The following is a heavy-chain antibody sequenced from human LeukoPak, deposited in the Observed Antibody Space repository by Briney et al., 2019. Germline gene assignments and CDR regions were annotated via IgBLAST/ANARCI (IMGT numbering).Heavy chain of an antibody. CDR1: GFTFCNYW. D-gene: IGHD3-3*01. J-gene: IGHJ4*02. CDR3: VRGQTIDY. V-gene: IGHV3-74*01. CDR2: IKSDGTGI. Sequence: GGSLTLSCTPCGFTFCNYWMYWVRQAPGKGLMWVSRIKSDGTGITYTDSVEGRFTISRDNAKNTLYLQMNSLRDEDTAVYYCVRGQTIDYWGQGTLVTVSS.